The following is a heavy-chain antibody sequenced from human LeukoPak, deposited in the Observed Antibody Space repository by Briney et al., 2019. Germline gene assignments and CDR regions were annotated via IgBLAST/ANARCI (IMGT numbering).Heavy chain of an antibody. J-gene: IGHJ6*03. D-gene: IGHD5-24*01. Sequence: PSETLSLTCTVSGGSISSHYWSWIRQPPGKGLEWIGYIYYSGSTNYNPSLKSRVTISVDTSKNQFSLKLSSVTAADTAVYYCARGQTAGTRHPITPGIYYYYYYMDVWGKGTTVNVSS. CDR1: GGSISSHY. CDR2: IYYSGST. CDR3: ARGQTAGTRHPITPGIYYYYYYMDV. V-gene: IGHV4-59*11.